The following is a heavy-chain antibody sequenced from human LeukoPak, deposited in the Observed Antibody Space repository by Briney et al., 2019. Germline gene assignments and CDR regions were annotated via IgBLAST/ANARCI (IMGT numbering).Heavy chain of an antibody. CDR2: TYYSANWYN. J-gene: IGHJ4*02. CDR3: SRGWLQQGFDS. Sequence: SQTLSLTCAISGDSVSSNNAGWNWIRQSPSRGLEWLGSTYYSANWYNNYSLSVKSRITINADTSKNQCSLQLNSVTPEDTAVYYCSRGWLQQGFDSWGQGTLVTVPS. CDR1: GDSVSSNNAG. V-gene: IGHV6-1*01. D-gene: IGHD5-24*01.